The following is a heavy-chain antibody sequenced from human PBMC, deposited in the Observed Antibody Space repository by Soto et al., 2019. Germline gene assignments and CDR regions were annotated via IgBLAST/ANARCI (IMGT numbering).Heavy chain of an antibody. CDR2: IYHSGST. J-gene: IGHJ6*02. CDR1: GGSISSSNW. V-gene: IGHV4-4*02. D-gene: IGHD3-10*01. CDR3: ARTTMVRGVITGMGV. Sequence: LSLTCAVSGGSISSSNWWSWVRQPPGKGLEWIGEIYHSGSTNYNPSLKSRVTISVDKSKNQFSLKLSSVTAADTAVYYCARTTMVRGVITGMGVWGEGTTVSVCS.